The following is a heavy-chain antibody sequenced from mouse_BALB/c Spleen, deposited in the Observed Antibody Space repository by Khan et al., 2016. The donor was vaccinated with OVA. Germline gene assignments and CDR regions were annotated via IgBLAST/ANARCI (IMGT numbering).Heavy chain of an antibody. D-gene: IGHD1-2*01. V-gene: IGHV2-6-7*01. CDR1: GFSLTDYG. J-gene: IGHJ3*01. CDR3: ARELRLGGFAY. CDR2: IWGDGST. Sequence: QVQLKESGPGLVAPSQSLSITCTVSGFSLTDYGINWIRQPPGKGLEWLGMIWGDGSTDYNSALKSRLSISKDNSKSQAFLKMNSLQTEDTARFYCARELRLGGFAYWGQGTLVTVSA.